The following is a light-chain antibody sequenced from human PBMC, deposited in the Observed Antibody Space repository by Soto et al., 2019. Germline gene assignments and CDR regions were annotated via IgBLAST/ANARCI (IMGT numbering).Light chain of an antibody. CDR3: QQYNNWPLT. V-gene: IGKV3-15*01. J-gene: IGKJ4*01. CDR2: GTS. CDR1: QRVSSN. Sequence: EIIMTQSPATLSVSPGGRATLSCRASQRVSSNLAWYQQKPGQAPRLLIYGTSNRATGIPPRFSGSGSGTEFTLTISSLQSEDFAVYFCQQYNNWPLTVGGGTKVDIK.